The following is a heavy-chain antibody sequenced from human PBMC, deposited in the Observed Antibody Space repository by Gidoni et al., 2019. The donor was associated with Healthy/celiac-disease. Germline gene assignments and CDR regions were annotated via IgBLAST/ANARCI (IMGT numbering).Heavy chain of an antibody. CDR2: IFPIFGTA. J-gene: IGHJ4*02. V-gene: IGHV1-69*01. D-gene: IGHD6-13*01. Sequence: LEWMGGIFPIFGTANYAQKFQGRVTITADESTSTAYMELSSLRSEDTAVYYCARVRGSSSWYPYWGQGTLVTVSS. CDR3: ARVRGSSSWYPY.